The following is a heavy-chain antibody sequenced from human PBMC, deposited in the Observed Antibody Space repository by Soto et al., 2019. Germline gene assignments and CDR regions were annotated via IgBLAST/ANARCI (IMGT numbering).Heavy chain of an antibody. D-gene: IGHD1-26*01. J-gene: IGHJ4*02. V-gene: IGHV3-30*18. CDR3: AKEGGLSGSYYISSSYYFDY. Sequence: QVQLVESGGGVVQPGRSLRLSCVASGLTFSSYGMHWVRQAPGKGLEWVAIISYDGSNTYYADSVKGRFTISRDNSKNTLYLHMNSLRAEDTSVYYCAKEGGLSGSYYISSSYYFDYWGQGTLVTVSS. CDR2: ISYDGSNT. CDR1: GLTFSSYG.